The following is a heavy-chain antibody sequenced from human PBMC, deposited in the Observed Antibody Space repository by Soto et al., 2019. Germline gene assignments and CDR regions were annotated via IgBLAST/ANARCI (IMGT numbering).Heavy chain of an antibody. D-gene: IGHD3-10*01. CDR1: GCSISSYY. CDR2: IYYSGST. CDR3: ARVWGGAFDI. Sequence: PSETLSLTCPVSGCSISSYYWSWIRQPPGKGLEWIGYIYYSGSTNYNPSLKSRVTISVDTSKNQFSLKLSSVTAADTAVYYCARVWGGAFDIWGQGTMVTVSS. J-gene: IGHJ3*02. V-gene: IGHV4-59*01.